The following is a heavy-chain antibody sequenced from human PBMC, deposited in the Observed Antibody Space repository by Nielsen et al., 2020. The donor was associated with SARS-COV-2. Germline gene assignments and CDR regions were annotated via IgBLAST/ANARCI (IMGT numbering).Heavy chain of an antibody. D-gene: IGHD6-13*01. CDR2: IYSGVGGGST. V-gene: IGHV3-53*05. Sequence: WLRQPPGKGLEWVSVIYSGVGGGSTYYADSVKGRFSISRDNSKNTVDLQMNSLRVEDTAVYYCAKDVSSSWYNKLEESAGYYYYGMDVWGQGTTVTVSS. J-gene: IGHJ6*02. CDR3: AKDVSSSWYNKLEESAGYYYYGMDV.